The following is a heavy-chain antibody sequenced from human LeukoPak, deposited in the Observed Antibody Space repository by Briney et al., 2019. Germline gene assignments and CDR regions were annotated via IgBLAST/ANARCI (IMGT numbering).Heavy chain of an antibody. CDR1: GITFSNYG. Sequence: GGSLRLSCAASGITFSNYGMHWVRQAPGKGLEWVAIIWNDGSNKYYADSVKGRFTISRDNSKNTLYLQMNSLRAEDTAVYYCARVYCSGGSCYGPFDYWGQGTLVTVSS. J-gene: IGHJ4*02. CDR2: IWNDGSNK. CDR3: ARVYCSGGSCYGPFDY. V-gene: IGHV3-33*01. D-gene: IGHD2-15*01.